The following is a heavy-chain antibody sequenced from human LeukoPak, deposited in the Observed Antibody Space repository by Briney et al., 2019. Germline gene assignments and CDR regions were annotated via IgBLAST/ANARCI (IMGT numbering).Heavy chain of an antibody. J-gene: IGHJ3*02. Sequence: PSETLSLTCSVSGGSISSGGYYWSWIRQHPGKGLEWIGYIYYSGSTYYNPSLKSRVTISIDTSKKHFSLKLSSVTAADTAVYYCARTDIYYPYDTFDIWGQGTMVTVSS. D-gene: IGHD1-26*01. CDR2: IYYSGST. CDR1: GGSISSGGYY. CDR3: ARTDIYYPYDTFDI. V-gene: IGHV4-31*03.